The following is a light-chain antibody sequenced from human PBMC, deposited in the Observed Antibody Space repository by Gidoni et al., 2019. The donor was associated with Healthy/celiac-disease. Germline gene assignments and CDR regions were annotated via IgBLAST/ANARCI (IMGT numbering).Light chain of an antibody. V-gene: IGKV3-20*01. Sequence: ILLTPSPGTLSLSPGERATLSCRASQSVSSSYLAWYQQKPGQAPRLLIYGASSRATGIPDRFSGSGSGTDFTLTISRLESEDFAVYYCQQYGSSQTFGQGTKVEIK. J-gene: IGKJ1*01. CDR3: QQYGSSQT. CDR2: GAS. CDR1: QSVSSSY.